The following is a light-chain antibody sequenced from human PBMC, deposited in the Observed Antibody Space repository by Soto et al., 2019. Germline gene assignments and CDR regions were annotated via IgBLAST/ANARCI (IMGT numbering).Light chain of an antibody. CDR3: QQYNSYST. J-gene: IGKJ1*01. V-gene: IGKV1-5*03. CDR2: KAS. CDR1: QSISSW. Sequence: DIQMTQSPSTLSASEGDIATIPCRASQSISSWVGWYQQKPGKAPKLLIYKASSLESGVPSRFSGSGSGTEFTLTISSLQPDDFATYYCQQYNSYSTFGQGTKVDIK.